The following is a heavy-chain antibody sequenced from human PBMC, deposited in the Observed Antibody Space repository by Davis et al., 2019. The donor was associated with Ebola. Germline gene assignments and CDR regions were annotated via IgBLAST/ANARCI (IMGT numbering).Heavy chain of an antibody. Sequence: PSETLSLTCTVSGGSFSSYHWNWIRQPAGKGLEWIGRIYTSGSTNYNPSLKSRVTMSVDTSKNQFSLKLDSVTAADTAVYYCARDLGSGSFFWFDPWGQGTLVTVSS. CDR2: IYTSGST. CDR3: ARDLGSGSFFWFDP. V-gene: IGHV4-4*07. D-gene: IGHD1-26*01. CDR1: GGSFSSYH. J-gene: IGHJ5*02.